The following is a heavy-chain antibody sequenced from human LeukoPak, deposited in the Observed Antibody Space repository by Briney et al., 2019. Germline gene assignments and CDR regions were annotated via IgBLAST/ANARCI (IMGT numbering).Heavy chain of an antibody. D-gene: IGHD2-15*01. CDR1: GGSFSGYY. V-gene: IGHV4-34*01. CDR3: ARDPGDGSCFD. J-gene: IGHJ4*02. Sequence: SETLSLTCAVYGGSFSGYYWSWIRQPPGKGLEWIGSIYHSGTTDYNPSLKSRVTISVDTSKKQFSLKLSSVTAADTAVYYCARDPGDGSCFDWGQGTLVTVSS. CDR2: IYHSGTT.